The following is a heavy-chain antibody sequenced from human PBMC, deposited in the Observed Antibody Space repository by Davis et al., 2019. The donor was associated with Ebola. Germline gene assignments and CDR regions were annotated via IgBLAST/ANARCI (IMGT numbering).Heavy chain of an antibody. V-gene: IGHV5-51*01. CDR1: GYSFTSYW. CDR2: IYPGDSDT. Sequence: PGGSLRLSCKGSGYSFTSYWIGWVRQMPGKGLEWMGIIYPGDSDTRYSPSFQGQVTISADKSISTAYLQWSSLKASDTAMYYCARQGHLRWADVHDAFDIWGQGTMVTVSS. D-gene: IGHD4-23*01. J-gene: IGHJ3*02. CDR3: ARQGHLRWADVHDAFDI.